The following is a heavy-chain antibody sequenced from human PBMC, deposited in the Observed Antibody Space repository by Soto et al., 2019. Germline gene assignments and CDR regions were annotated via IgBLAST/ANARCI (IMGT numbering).Heavy chain of an antibody. V-gene: IGHV5-51*01. Sequence: PGESLKISCKGSGYSFTSYWIGWVRQMPGKGLEWMGIIYPGDSGTRYSPSFQGQVTISADKSISTAYLQWSSLKASDTAMYYCATTYYYDSSGYYKYYYYYGMDVWGQGTTVTVSS. CDR1: GYSFTSYW. CDR2: IYPGDSGT. CDR3: ATTYYYDSSGYYKYYYYYGMDV. D-gene: IGHD3-22*01. J-gene: IGHJ6*02.